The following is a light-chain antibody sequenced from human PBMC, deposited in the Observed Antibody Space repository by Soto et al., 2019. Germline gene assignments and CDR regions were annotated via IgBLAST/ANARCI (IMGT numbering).Light chain of an antibody. CDR1: QSVSSSY. V-gene: IGKV3-20*01. CDR3: QQYGSSPRT. J-gene: IGKJ1*01. CDR2: GAS. Sequence: EIVMTQSPGTLSLSPGERATLSCRASQSVSSSYLAWYQQKPGQPPRLLIYGASSRATGIPDRFSGTGSGTDFTLTISRLAPEDFAVYYCQQYGSSPRTFGQGTKVDIK.